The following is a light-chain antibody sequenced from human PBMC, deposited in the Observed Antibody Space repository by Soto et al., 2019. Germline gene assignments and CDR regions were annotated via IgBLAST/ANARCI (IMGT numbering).Light chain of an antibody. CDR2: DVS. CDR1: QSVSRD. J-gene: IGKJ2*01. V-gene: IGKV3-11*01. Sequence: EIVLTQSPATLSLFPGERATLSCRASQSVSRDLAWYQQKPGQAPGLLIYDVSNRATGIPARFSGSGSGTDFTLTISSLEPEDFAVYYCQQRSNWPSTFGQGTKLEIK. CDR3: QQRSNWPST.